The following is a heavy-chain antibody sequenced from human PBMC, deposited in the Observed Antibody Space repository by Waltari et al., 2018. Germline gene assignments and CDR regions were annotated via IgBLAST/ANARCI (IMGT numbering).Heavy chain of an antibody. CDR3: TRDAGPAASFFDF. Sequence: EVQLLESGGGLFQPGGSLRLSCIGSGFPFSEFGMAWVRQAPGEGLEWVSTISGSGSNRHYSDSVEGSCTVSRDNSMNTFYLEMTSLRAEDTAMYFCTRDAGPAASFFDFWGQGTLVTVSS. V-gene: IGHV3-23*01. D-gene: IGHD6-25*01. J-gene: IGHJ4*02. CDR1: GFPFSEFG. CDR2: ISGSGSNR.